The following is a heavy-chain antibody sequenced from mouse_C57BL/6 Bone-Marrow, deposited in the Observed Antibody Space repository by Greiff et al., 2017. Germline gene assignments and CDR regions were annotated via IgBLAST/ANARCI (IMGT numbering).Heavy chain of an antibody. D-gene: IGHD2-3*01. CDR2: IDPNSGGT. CDR3: AVRWLLRPYYAMDY. J-gene: IGHJ4*01. CDR1: GYTFTSYW. Sequence: QVQLQQPGAELVKPGASVKLSCKASGYTFTSYWMHWVKQRPGRGLEWIGRIDPNSGGTKYNEKFKSKATLTVDKPSSTAYMQLSSLTSEDSAVYYCAVRWLLRPYYAMDYWGQGTSVTVSS. V-gene: IGHV1-72*01.